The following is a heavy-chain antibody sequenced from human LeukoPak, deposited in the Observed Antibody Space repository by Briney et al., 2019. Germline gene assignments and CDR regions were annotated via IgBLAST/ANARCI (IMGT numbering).Heavy chain of an antibody. CDR1: GYTFTNYD. J-gene: IGHJ5*02. D-gene: IGHD2-15*01. CDR2: MNPKSGNT. CDR3: ARDQDIVVVVAALRQREMGGFDP. Sequence: ASVKVSCKASGYTFTNYDINWVRQATGQGPEWLGWMNPKSGNTGYAQKFQGRVTMTRNTSISTAYMELSSLRSDDTAVYYCARDQDIVVVVAALRQREMGGFDPWGQGTLVTVSS. V-gene: IGHV1-8*01.